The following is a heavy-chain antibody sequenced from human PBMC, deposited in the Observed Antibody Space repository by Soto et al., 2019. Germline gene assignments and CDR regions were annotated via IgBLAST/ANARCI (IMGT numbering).Heavy chain of an antibody. CDR1: GYTFTSYG. D-gene: IGHD2-8*01. CDR3: ARRGWDCTNGVCYNYYYYMDV. Sequence: ASVKVSCKASGYTFTSYGISWVRQAPGQGLEWMGWISAYNGNTNYAQKLQGRVTMTTDTSTSTAYMELRSLRSDDTAVYYCARRGWDCTNGVCYNYYYYMDVRGKGTTVTVSS. J-gene: IGHJ6*03. V-gene: IGHV1-18*01. CDR2: ISAYNGNT.